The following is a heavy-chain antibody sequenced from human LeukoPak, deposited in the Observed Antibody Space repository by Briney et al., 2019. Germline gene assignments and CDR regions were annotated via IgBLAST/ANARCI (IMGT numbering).Heavy chain of an antibody. CDR1: GYSFTDNY. V-gene: IGHV1-46*01. Sequence: GASVKVSCKAFGYSFTDNYMHWVRQAPGQGLEWMGMINPSYRSTNYAQKFQGRITVTSDTSTGTVYMELSSLRYEDTAVYYCARVAGSGYDSLGYYFDYWGQGTLVTVSS. J-gene: IGHJ4*02. CDR3: ARVAGSGYDSLGYYFDY. CDR2: INPSYRST. D-gene: IGHD5-12*01.